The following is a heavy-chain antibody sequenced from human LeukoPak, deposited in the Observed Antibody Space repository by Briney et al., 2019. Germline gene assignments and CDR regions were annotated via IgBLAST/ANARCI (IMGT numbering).Heavy chain of an antibody. V-gene: IGHV4-59*01. Sequence: SETLSLTCTVSGGSISGYYWSWIRQPPGKGLEWIGYINYSGSTNYNPSLKSRVTISVDTSKNQFSLKLTSVTAADTAVYHCVRYFDWPYAFDTWGQGTMVTVSS. D-gene: IGHD3-9*01. CDR2: INYSGST. CDR3: VRYFDWPYAFDT. J-gene: IGHJ3*02. CDR1: GGSISGYY.